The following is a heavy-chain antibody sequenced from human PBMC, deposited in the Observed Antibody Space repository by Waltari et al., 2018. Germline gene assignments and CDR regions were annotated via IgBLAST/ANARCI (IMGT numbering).Heavy chain of an antibody. CDR3: AEAGLYVRDYYYDYSMGV. CDR2: ISGSGAAI. CDR1: GFTFSSYA. J-gene: IGHJ6*02. Sequence: VQLLESGGGLVQPGGSLRLSCAASGFTFSSYAMSWVRQAPGKGLEWVSSISGSGAAIYYADSVKGRFTISRDNSKNTLYLQMISLRAEDTAVYYCAEAGLYVRDYYYDYSMGVWGQGTTVTVSS. V-gene: IGHV3-23*01. D-gene: IGHD3-16*01.